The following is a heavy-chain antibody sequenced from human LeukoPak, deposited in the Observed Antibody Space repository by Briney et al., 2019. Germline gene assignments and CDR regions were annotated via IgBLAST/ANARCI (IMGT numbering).Heavy chain of an antibody. CDR1: GGSFSGYY. CDR3: ARVSQRRPYYCYYGMDV. J-gene: IGHJ6*02. Sequence: PSETLSLTCAVYGGSFSGYYWSWIRQPPGKGLEWIGEINHSGSTNYNPSLKSRVTISVDTSKNQFSLKLSSVTAADTAVYYCARVSQRRPYYCYYGMDVWGQGTTVTVSS. CDR2: INHSGST. V-gene: IGHV4-34*01. D-gene: IGHD2/OR15-2a*01.